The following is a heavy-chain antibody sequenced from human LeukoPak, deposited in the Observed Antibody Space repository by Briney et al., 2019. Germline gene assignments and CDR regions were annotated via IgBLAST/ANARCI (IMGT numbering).Heavy chain of an antibody. Sequence: PGGSLRLSCAASGFTFSSYGMSWVRQAPGKGLEWVSAISGRGGSTYYADSVKGRFTISRDNAKNSLYLQMNSLRAEDTAVYYCARDLAYDFWSGYHHNAFDIWGQGTMVTVSS. CDR2: ISGRGGST. D-gene: IGHD3-3*01. V-gene: IGHV3-23*01. CDR3: ARDLAYDFWSGYHHNAFDI. J-gene: IGHJ3*02. CDR1: GFTFSSYG.